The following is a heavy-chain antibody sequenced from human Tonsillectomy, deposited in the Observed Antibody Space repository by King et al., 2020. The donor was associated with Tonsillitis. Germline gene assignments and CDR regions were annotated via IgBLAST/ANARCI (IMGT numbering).Heavy chain of an antibody. CDR2: ISWDWGGP. J-gene: IGHJ4*02. D-gene: IGHD3-3*01. CDR3: AKGGGILEWLYYFDY. V-gene: IGHV3-43*01. CDR1: GFTFDYYT. Sequence: DVQLVESGGVVVQPGGSLRLSCAASGFTFDYYTMHGVRQSPGKGLEGVSLISWDWGGPYFADSVKGRVTLSRDNSKNSLHLQMNSLRTEDTALYYCAKGGGILEWLYYFDYWGQGALVTVSS.